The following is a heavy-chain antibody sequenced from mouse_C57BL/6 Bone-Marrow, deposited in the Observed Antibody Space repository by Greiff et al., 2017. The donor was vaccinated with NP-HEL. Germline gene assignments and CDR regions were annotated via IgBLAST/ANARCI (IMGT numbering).Heavy chain of an antibody. Sequence: EVMLVESGGDLVKPGGSLKLSCAASGFTFSSYGMSWVRQTPDKRLEWVATISSGGSYTYYLDSVKGRFTISRDNAKNTLYLQMSSLKSEDTAMYYCARLSSYGNWGQGTTLTVSS. D-gene: IGHD1-1*01. V-gene: IGHV5-6*01. CDR1: GFTFSSYG. CDR2: ISSGGSYT. J-gene: IGHJ2*01. CDR3: ARLSSYGN.